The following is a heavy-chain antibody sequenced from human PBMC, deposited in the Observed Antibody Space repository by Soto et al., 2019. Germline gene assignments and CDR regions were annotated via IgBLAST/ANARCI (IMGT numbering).Heavy chain of an antibody. V-gene: IGHV4-61*01. CDR1: GGSLTSVNYF. D-gene: IGHD3-22*01. Sequence: SETLPLTCAVSGGSLTSVNYFWTWIRQPPGGELEWIGYISNSGISKYNPSLKSRVTMSQDTSKNQFSLTLHSVTAVDPAVYFCARGEGNCYYGSHLDAWGQGALVTVSS. CDR2: ISNSGIS. J-gene: IGHJ5*02. CDR3: ARGEGNCYYGSHLDA.